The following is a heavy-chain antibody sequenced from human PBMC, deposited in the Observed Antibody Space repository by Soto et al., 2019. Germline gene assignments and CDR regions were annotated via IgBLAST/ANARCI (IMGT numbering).Heavy chain of an antibody. Sequence: ASVKVSCKASGYTFTSYDINLVRQATGQGLEWMGWMNPNSGNTGYAQKFQGRVTMTRNTSISTAYMELSSLRSEDTAVYYCARGPGDSGYYYGWGQGTLVTSPQ. J-gene: IGHJ4*02. V-gene: IGHV1-8*01. CDR1: GYTFTSYD. D-gene: IGHD3-22*01. CDR3: ARGPGDSGYYYG. CDR2: MNPNSGNT.